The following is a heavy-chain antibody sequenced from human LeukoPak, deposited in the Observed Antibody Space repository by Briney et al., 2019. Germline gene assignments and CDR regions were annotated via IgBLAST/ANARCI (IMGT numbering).Heavy chain of an antibody. J-gene: IGHJ5*02. CDR1: GFTFSSYA. Sequence: GGSLRPSCAASGFTFSSYAMSWVRQAPGKGLEWVSAISGSCGSTYYADSVKGRFTISRDNSKNTLYLQMNSLRAEDTAVYYCAKEAKRITIFGVVENWFDPWGQGTLVTVSS. V-gene: IGHV3-23*01. CDR3: AKEAKRITIFGVVENWFDP. D-gene: IGHD3-3*01. CDR2: ISGSCGST.